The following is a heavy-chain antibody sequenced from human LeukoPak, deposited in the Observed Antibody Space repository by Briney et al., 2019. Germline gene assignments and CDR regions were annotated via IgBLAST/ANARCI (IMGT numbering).Heavy chain of an antibody. CDR2: INPGGSSI. CDR3: ARTVVVVAAVDY. J-gene: IGHJ4*02. D-gene: IGHD2-15*01. V-gene: IGHV3-74*01. Sequence: GRSLRLSCAASGFTFSSYWMHWVRQVPGKGLVWVARINPGGSSITYADSVKGRFTISRDNAKNSLYLQMNSLRAEDTAVYYCARTVVVVAAVDYWGQGTLVTVSS. CDR1: GFTFSSYW.